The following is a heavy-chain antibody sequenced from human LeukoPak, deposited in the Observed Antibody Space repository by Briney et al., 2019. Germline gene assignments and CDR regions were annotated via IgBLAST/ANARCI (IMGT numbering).Heavy chain of an antibody. D-gene: IGHD6-6*01. CDR3: VKGLDYSSSQMDS. CDR2: INTNGANT. CDR1: RFTFKSYA. J-gene: IGHJ4*02. V-gene: IGHV3-64*05. Sequence: GGSLRLSCSASRFTFKSYAMHWVRQAPGKGLGYVSSINTNGANTYYADSVKGRFTISRDNSRNTVYVQMNSLTPEDTAVYYCVKGLDYSSSQMDSWGQGTLVTVSS.